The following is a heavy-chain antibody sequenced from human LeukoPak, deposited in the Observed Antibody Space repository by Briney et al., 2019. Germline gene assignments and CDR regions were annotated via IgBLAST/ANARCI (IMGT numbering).Heavy chain of an antibody. Sequence: GGSLRLSCAASGFTFLSYGMHWVRQAPGKGLEWVAVISYDGSNKYYADSVKGRFTISRDNSKNTLYLQMNSLRAEDTAVYYCARDRAAMVTLDYWGQGTLVTVSS. CDR3: ARDRAAMVTLDY. J-gene: IGHJ4*02. CDR1: GFTFLSYG. D-gene: IGHD5-18*01. CDR2: ISYDGSNK. V-gene: IGHV3-30*19.